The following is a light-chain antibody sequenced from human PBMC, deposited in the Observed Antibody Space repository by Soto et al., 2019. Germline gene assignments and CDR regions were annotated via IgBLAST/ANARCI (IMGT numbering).Light chain of an antibody. CDR3: QQRNNWPTIT. V-gene: IGKV3-11*01. J-gene: IGKJ5*01. Sequence: EIVLTQSPATLSLSPGERATLSCRASQSVGSYLDWYQQKPGQAPRLLIYDASNRATGIPARFSGSGSGTDFTLTISRLEPEDFAGYYCQQRNNWPTITFGKGTRREI. CDR2: DAS. CDR1: QSVGSY.